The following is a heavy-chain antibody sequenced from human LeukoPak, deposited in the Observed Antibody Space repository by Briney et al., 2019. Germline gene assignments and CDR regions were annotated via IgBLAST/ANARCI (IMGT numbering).Heavy chain of an antibody. J-gene: IGHJ4*02. CDR3: AKAGGYDILTCLDH. V-gene: IGHV3-23*01. CDR1: GFTLSIYA. CDR2: IGASGGST. Sequence: PGGSLRLPCATSGFTLSIYAMRWARQAPGKGLEWVSGIGASGGSTYYADSVKGRFTISRANSKNTLYLQMNSLRTEDTAVYYCAKAGGYDILTCLDHWGQGTLVTVSS. D-gene: IGHD3-9*01.